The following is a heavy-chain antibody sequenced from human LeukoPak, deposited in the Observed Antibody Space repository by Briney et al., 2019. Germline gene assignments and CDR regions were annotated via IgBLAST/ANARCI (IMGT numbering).Heavy chain of an antibody. V-gene: IGHV3-23*01. CDR1: GFTFSDYY. J-gene: IGHJ4*02. CDR2: ISGVGGTT. CDR3: AKDGSYYDSSGYYYEDGDY. D-gene: IGHD3-22*01. Sequence: PGGSLRLSCAASGFTFSDYYMSWIRQAPGKGLEWVSAISGVGGTTFYADSVKGRFTIARDNSKNTLYLQMNSLRAEDTAVYYCAKDGSYYDSSGYYYEDGDYWGQGTLVTVSS.